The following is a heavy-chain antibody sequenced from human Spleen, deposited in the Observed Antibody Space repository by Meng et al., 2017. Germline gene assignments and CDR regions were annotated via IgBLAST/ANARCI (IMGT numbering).Heavy chain of an antibody. J-gene: IGHJ3*02. CDR3: ARSYDYVWGSYRYSYGNAFDI. V-gene: IGHV4-34*01. CDR2: INYDGST. Sequence: SETLSLTCAVYSGSFSGYYWSWIRQSPGKGLEWIGEINYDGSTNYNPSLKSRVTISVDTSKNQFSLKLSSVTAADTAVYYCARSYDYVWGSYRYSYGNAFDIWGQGTMVTVSS. CDR1: SGSFSGYY. D-gene: IGHD3-16*02.